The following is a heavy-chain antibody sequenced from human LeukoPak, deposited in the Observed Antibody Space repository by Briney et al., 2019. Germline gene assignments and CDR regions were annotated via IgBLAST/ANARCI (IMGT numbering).Heavy chain of an antibody. Sequence: GGSLRLSCAASGFTFSSYSMNWVRQAPGKGLEWVSSISSSSSYIYYADSVKGRFTISRDNAKNSLYLQMNSLRAEDTAVYYCASVRIAAAGRPTGFFDYWGQGTLVNVSS. CDR3: ASVRIAAAGRPTGFFDY. V-gene: IGHV3-21*01. J-gene: IGHJ4*02. D-gene: IGHD6-13*01. CDR1: GFTFSSYS. CDR2: ISSSSSYI.